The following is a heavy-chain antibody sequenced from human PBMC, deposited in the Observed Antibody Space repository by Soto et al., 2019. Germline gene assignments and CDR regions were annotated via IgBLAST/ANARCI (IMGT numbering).Heavy chain of an antibody. Sequence: GGSLRLSCVGSGFTFSSYGMHWVRQAPGKGLECVAVISDTGSSHYYAASVEGRFTISRENSKNTLSLHMDRLRVEDTAVYYCAKDRGGDCPDNSCYFGADYWGQGTPVTISS. J-gene: IGHJ4*02. CDR2: ISDTGSSH. V-gene: IGHV3-30*18. D-gene: IGHD2-2*01. CDR1: GFTFSSYG. CDR3: AKDRGGDCPDNSCYFGADY.